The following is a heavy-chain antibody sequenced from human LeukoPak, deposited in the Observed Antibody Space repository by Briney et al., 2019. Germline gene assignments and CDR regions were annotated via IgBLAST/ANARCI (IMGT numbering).Heavy chain of an antibody. D-gene: IGHD2-2*01. CDR2: IGSGGDT. CDR3: ARSYIVVVPAPRGAFDI. J-gene: IGHJ3*02. Sequence: AGGSLRLSCAASGXTFSSYAMTWVRQSPGKGLEWVSVIGSGGDTYYSDSVQGRFTISRDNSKNTLYLQMNSLRAEDTAVYYCARSYIVVVPAPRGAFDIWGQGTMVTVSS. V-gene: IGHV3-23*01. CDR1: GXTFSSYA.